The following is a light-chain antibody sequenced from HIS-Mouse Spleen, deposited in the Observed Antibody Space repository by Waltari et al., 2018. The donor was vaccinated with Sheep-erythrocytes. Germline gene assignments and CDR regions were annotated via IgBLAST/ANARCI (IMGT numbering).Light chain of an antibody. Sequence: QSALTQPASVSGSPGQSITISCTGTSSDVGSYNLVFWYQPHPGKAPKRMIYEGSKRPSGVSNRFSGSKSGNTASLTISGLQAEDEADYYCCSYAGSSTPWVFGGGTKLTVL. J-gene: IGLJ3*02. CDR1: SSDVGSYNL. CDR2: EGS. CDR3: CSYAGSSTPWV. V-gene: IGLV2-23*01.